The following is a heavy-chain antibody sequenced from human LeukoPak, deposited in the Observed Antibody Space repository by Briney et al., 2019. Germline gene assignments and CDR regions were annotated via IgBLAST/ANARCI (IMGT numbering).Heavy chain of an antibody. D-gene: IGHD4-11*01. CDR1: GGSISSYY. CDR2: IYYSGST. V-gene: IGHV4-59*01. J-gene: IGHJ4*02. CDR3: ARDPDSNYLDY. Sequence: PSETLSLTCTVSGGSISSYYWSWIRQPAGKGLEWIGYIYYSGSTNYNPSLKSRVTISVDTSKNQFSLKLSSVTAADTAVYYCARDPDSNYLDYWGQGTLVTISS.